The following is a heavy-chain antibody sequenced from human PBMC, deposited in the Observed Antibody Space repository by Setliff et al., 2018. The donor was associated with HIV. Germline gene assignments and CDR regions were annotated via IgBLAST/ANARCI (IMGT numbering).Heavy chain of an antibody. CDR3: ARGQGAFPAPHYMDV. CDR1: GGSISSYY. D-gene: IGHD3-16*01. V-gene: IGHV4-4*07. CDR2: IYSSGST. J-gene: IGHJ6*03. Sequence: PSETLSLTCTVSGGSISSYYGSWIRQSAGKGLEWIGRIYSSGSTNYNPSLKSRVTMSVDTSKNQFSLRLSSVTAADTAVYYCARGQGAFPAPHYMDVWAKGTTVTVSS.